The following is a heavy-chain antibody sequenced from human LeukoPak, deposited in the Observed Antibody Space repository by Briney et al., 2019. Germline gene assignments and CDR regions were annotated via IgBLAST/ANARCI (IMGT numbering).Heavy chain of an antibody. J-gene: IGHJ4*02. Sequence: GESLRLSCAASGFTFTTYWMSWVRQAPGKGLEWVANIKQDGTEKYYVDSVKGRFTISRDNSKNTLYLQMNSLRAEDTAVYYCTTDLGRSRIAPRFYYWGQGTLVTVSS. CDR1: GFTFTTYW. CDR2: IKQDGTEK. V-gene: IGHV3-7*03. D-gene: IGHD6-6*01. CDR3: TTDLGRSRIAPRFYY.